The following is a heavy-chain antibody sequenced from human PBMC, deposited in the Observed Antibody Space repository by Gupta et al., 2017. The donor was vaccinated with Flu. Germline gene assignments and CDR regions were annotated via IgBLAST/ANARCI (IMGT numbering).Heavy chain of an antibody. CDR1: AFSFGNYV. Sequence: DVQLVESGGGLVQPGGSLRLSCAASAFSFGNYVIHWVRQAPGKGLEWVSGIDWNSGRMNYADSVKGRFAISGDSAKTSVFLHMNSLRPEDTAFYYCAKENDYDSSGFTYWGQGTLVTVSS. V-gene: IGHV3-9*01. J-gene: IGHJ4*02. CDR3: AKENDYDSSGFTY. CDR2: IDWNSGRM. D-gene: IGHD3-22*01.